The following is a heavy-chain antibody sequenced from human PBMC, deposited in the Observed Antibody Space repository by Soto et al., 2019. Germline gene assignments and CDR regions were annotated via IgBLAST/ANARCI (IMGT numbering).Heavy chain of an antibody. CDR2: IYYSGST. J-gene: IGHJ3*01. V-gene: IGHV4-59*01. D-gene: IGHD6-19*01. CDR1: GGSISSYY. Sequence: SETLSLTCTVSGGSISSYYWSWIRQPPGKGLEWIGYIYYSGSTNYNPSLKSRVTISVDTSKNQFSLKLSSVTAADTAMYYCASGGDASGHHAFDVWGLGTMVTVSS. CDR3: ASGGDASGHHAFDV.